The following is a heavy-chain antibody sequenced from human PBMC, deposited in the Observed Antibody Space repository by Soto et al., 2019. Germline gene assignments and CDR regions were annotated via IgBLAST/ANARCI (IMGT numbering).Heavy chain of an antibody. CDR3: ARDRATADGAQDIGY. D-gene: IGHD6-13*01. Sequence: QVQLVESGGGVVQPGRSLRLSCAASGFTFSNYAMYWVRQAPGKGLEWVALISYGGSNEYYPDSAKGRFTISRDNSKKTLHLQMNSPRGEDTAVYYCARDRATADGAQDIGYWGQGTLVIVSS. CDR1: GFTFSNYA. CDR2: ISYGGSNE. V-gene: IGHV3-30-3*01. J-gene: IGHJ4*02.